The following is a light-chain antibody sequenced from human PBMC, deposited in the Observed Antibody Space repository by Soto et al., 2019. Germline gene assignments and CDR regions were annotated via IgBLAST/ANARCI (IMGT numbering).Light chain of an antibody. CDR2: GNS. V-gene: IGLV1-40*01. CDR1: SSNIGAGYD. CDR3: QSYDSSLSGSDYV. J-gene: IGLJ1*01. Sequence: QPVLTQPPSVSGAPGQRVTISCTGSSSNIGAGYDVHSYQQLPGTAPKLLIYGNSNRPSGVPDRFSGSKSGTSASLAITGLQAEDEADYYCQSYDSSLSGSDYVFGTGTKLTVL.